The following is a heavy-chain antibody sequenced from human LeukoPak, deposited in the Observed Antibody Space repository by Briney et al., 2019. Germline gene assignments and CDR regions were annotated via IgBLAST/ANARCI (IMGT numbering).Heavy chain of an antibody. CDR3: ARVGGDHSPHFDY. CDR1: GFTVSSNY. CDR2: IYSGGST. Sequence: GGSLRLSCAASGFTVSSNYMSWVRQAPGKGLEWVSVIYSGGSTYYADSVKGRFTISRDNSKSTLYLQMNSLRAEDTAVYYCARVGGDHSPHFDYWGQGTLVTVSS. V-gene: IGHV3-66*01. D-gene: IGHD3-16*01. J-gene: IGHJ4*02.